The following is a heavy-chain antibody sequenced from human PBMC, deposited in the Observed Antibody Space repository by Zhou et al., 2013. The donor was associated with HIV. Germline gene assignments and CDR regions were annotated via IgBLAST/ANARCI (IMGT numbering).Heavy chain of an antibody. CDR3: ARDIGYCSGGSCYSFDY. V-gene: IGHV1-69*04. D-gene: IGHD2-15*01. Sequence: QVQLVQSGAEVKKPGSSVKVSCKASGGTFSSYAISWVRQAPGQGLEWMGRIIPILGIANYAQKFQGRVTITADKSTSTAYMELSSLRSEDTAVYYCARDIGYCSGGSCYSFDYWGQGTLVTVSS. J-gene: IGHJ4*02. CDR1: GGTFSSYA. CDR2: IIPILGIA.